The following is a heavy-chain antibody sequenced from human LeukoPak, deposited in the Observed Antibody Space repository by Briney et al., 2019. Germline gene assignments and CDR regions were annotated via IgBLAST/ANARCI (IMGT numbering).Heavy chain of an antibody. CDR1: GFTFSNYA. CDR3: AKGQVTALYYYYYMDV. Sequence: GGSLRLSRAASGFTFSNYAMSWVRQAPGKGLEWVSTISGSGDTTYYADSVKGRFTISRDNSKNTLYLQMNSLRAEDTAVYYCAKGQVTALYYYYYMDVWGKGTTVTVSS. D-gene: IGHD5-18*01. J-gene: IGHJ6*03. V-gene: IGHV3-23*01. CDR2: ISGSGDTT.